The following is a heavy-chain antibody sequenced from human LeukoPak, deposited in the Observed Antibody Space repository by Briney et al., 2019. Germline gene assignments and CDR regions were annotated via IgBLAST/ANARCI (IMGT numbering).Heavy chain of an antibody. J-gene: IGHJ6*02. CDR3: ARGSNRKDYYYYGMDV. V-gene: IGHV1-46*01. CDR2: INPSGGST. CDR1: GYTFTSYY. D-gene: IGHD1-14*01. Sequence: ASVKVSCKASGYTFTSYYMHWVRQAPGQGLEWMGIINPSGGSTSYAQKFQGRVTMTRDTSTSTVYMELSSLRSEDTAVYYCARGSNRKDYYYYGMDVWGQGTTVTVSS.